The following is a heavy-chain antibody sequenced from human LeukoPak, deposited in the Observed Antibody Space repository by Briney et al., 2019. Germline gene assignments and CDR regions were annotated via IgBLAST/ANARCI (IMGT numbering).Heavy chain of an antibody. CDR1: GYTFTSYD. J-gene: IGHJ6*02. CDR3: ARVRRYCSSTSCSYYYYGMDV. Sequence: ASVTVSCKASGYTFTSYDINWVRQAPGQGLEWMGWMNPNSGNTDYAQKFQGRVTMTRNTSISTAYMELSSLRSEDTAVYYCARVRRYCSSTSCSYYYYGMDVWGQGTTVTVSS. CDR2: MNPNSGNT. V-gene: IGHV1-8*01. D-gene: IGHD2-2*01.